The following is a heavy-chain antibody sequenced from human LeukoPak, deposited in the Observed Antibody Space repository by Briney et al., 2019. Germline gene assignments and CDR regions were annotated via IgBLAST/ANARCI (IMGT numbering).Heavy chain of an antibody. J-gene: IGHJ4*02. CDR3: ARQSRDGSKTRGYYFDS. V-gene: IGHV5-51*01. CDR2: NYPADSDT. Sequence: GESLKISCQVSGYIFTNYWIGWVRQMPGKGLESMGINYPADSDTTYSPSFEGQVTISADKSIDTVYLQWSSLKASDTATYYCARQSRDGSKTRGYYFDSWGQGTLVTVSS. CDR1: GYIFTNYW. D-gene: IGHD3-10*01.